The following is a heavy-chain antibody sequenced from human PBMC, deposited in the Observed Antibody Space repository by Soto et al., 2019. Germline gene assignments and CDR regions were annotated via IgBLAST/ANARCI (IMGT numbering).Heavy chain of an antibody. CDR3: ARDTGYTFGSLNY. J-gene: IGHJ4*02. CDR1: GYTFTDYA. V-gene: IGHV1-3*01. Sequence: HVELVQSGADVKKPGASVTLSCKASGYTFTDYALHWVRQAPGQRLEWMGWMNAGVGNTLYSQKLQGRITITRDTSASTAYMELNSLKSEDTAIYYCARDTGYTFGSLNYWGPGTLVTVSS. CDR2: MNAGVGNT. D-gene: IGHD5-18*01.